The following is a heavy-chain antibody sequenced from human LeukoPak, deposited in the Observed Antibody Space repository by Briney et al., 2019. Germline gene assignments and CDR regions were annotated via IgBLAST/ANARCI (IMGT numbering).Heavy chain of an antibody. CDR2: IYIGGST. Sequence: PGGSLRLSCAASGFTVSSNYMSWVRQAPGKGLEWVSVIYIGGSTYYADSVKGRFTISRDNAKNTLYLQMNSLRAKDTAVYYCAGDFGIAEVYWGQGTLVTVSS. J-gene: IGHJ4*02. CDR1: GFTVSSNY. D-gene: IGHD6-13*01. CDR3: AGDFGIAEVY. V-gene: IGHV3-53*01.